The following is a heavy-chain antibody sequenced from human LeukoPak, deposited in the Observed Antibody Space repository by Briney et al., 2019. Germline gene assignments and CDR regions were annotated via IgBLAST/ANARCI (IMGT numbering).Heavy chain of an antibody. Sequence: SGPTLVNPTQTLTLTCTFSGFSLSSSGMRLSWIRQPPRKALEWLARIDWDGEKFYSTSLKTRLTISKDTSKNQVILRMTNMDPVDTATYYCALSGGYYDNSGYAIGYWGQGTLVAVSS. J-gene: IGHJ4*02. CDR1: GFSLSSSGMR. D-gene: IGHD3-22*01. CDR2: IDWDGEK. V-gene: IGHV2-70*04. CDR3: ALSGGYYDNSGYAIGY.